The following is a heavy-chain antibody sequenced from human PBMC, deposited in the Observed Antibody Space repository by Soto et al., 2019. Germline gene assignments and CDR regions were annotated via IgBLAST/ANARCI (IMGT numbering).Heavy chain of an antibody. J-gene: IGHJ3*02. D-gene: IGHD2-15*01. CDR3: ASPLSPGGGYDAFDI. CDR2: IYPGDSDT. Sequence: GESLKISCKGSGYSFTSYWIGWVRQMPGKGLECMGIIYPGDSDTRYSPSFQGQVTISADKSISTAYLQWSSLKASDTAMYYWASPLSPGGGYDAFDIWGQGKMVTVSS. CDR1: GYSFTSYW. V-gene: IGHV5-51*01.